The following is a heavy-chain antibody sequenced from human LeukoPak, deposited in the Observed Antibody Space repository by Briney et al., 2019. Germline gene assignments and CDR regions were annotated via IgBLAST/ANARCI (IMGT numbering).Heavy chain of an antibody. V-gene: IGHV4-59*01. Sequence: SETLSLTCTVSGGSISSYYWSWNRQPPGKVLEWVGHIYYSGSTNYNPSLNSRVTISVDTSKNHFSLKLTSVTTADTAVYYCARGGYGEYVQAFDIWGQGTMVTVSS. CDR1: GGSISSYY. J-gene: IGHJ3*02. CDR2: IYYSGST. D-gene: IGHD4-17*01. CDR3: ARGGYGEYVQAFDI.